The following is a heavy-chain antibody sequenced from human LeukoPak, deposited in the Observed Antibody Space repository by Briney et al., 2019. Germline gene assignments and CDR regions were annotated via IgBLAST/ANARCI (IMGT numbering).Heavy chain of an antibody. CDR2: IIPISGTA. J-gene: IGHJ4*02. D-gene: IGHD6-13*01. Sequence: ASVKVSCKASGGTFSSYAISWVRQAPGQGLEWMGGIIPISGTANYAQKFQGRVTITADESTSTAYMELSSLRSEDTAVYYCARATPGYSSSWYYFDYWGQGTLVTVSS. CDR1: GGTFSSYA. CDR3: ARATPGYSSSWYYFDY. V-gene: IGHV1-69*13.